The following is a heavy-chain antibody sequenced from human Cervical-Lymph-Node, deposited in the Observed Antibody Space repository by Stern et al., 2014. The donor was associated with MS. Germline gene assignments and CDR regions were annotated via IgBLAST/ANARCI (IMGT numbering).Heavy chain of an antibody. D-gene: IGHD2-21*02. CDR2: INPSGGST. J-gene: IGHJ5*02. Sequence: QVQLVESGAEVKKPGASVKVSCKASGYTFTSYYMHWVRQAPGQGLEWMGIINPSGGSTSYAQKFQGRVTMTRDTSTSTVYMELSSLRSEDTAVYYCARADCGGDCYSHAKSWGQGTLVTVSS. CDR3: ARADCGGDCYSHAKS. V-gene: IGHV1-46*01. CDR1: GYTFTSYY.